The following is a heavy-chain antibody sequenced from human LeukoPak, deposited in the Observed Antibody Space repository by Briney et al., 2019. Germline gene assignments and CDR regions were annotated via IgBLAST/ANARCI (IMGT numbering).Heavy chain of an antibody. CDR3: ARYYDILTGYPNFFDY. D-gene: IGHD3-9*01. J-gene: IGHJ4*02. CDR1: GFTFSNSW. CDR2: IEQDGSQK. Sequence: GGSLRLSCAASGFTFSNSWMSWVRQAPGKGLGWVANIEQDGSQKYYVDSVKGRFTISRDNAKNSLFLQMNSLRADDTAVYYCARYYDILTGYPNFFDYWGQGTLVSVSS. V-gene: IGHV3-7*01.